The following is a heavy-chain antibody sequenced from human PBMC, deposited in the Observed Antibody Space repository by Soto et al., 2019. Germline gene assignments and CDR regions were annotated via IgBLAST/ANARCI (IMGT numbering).Heavy chain of an antibody. V-gene: IGHV4-31*03. CDR1: GGSISSGGYY. CDR2: IYYSGST. CDR3: ARASIVVVPAAIFYYYMDV. Sequence: QVQLQESGPGLVKPSQTLSLTCTVSGGSISSGGYYWSWIRQHPGKGLEWIGYIYYSGSTYYNPSLKSRVTISVDTSKNRSSLKLSSVTAADTAVYYCARASIVVVPAAIFYYYMDVWGKGTTVTVSS. J-gene: IGHJ6*03. D-gene: IGHD2-2*01.